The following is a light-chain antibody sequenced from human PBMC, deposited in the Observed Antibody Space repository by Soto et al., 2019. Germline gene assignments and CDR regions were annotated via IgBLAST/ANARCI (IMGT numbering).Light chain of an antibody. Sequence: EIVLTQSPGTLSLSPGERATLSCRASQSVSSSYLAWYQQKTGQAPRLLIYGASSRATGIPDRFSGSGSGTDFTLTISRLEPEAFAVYYCQQLDTFGPGTKVDIK. V-gene: IGKV3-20*01. J-gene: IGKJ3*01. CDR2: GAS. CDR1: QSVSSSY. CDR3: QQLDT.